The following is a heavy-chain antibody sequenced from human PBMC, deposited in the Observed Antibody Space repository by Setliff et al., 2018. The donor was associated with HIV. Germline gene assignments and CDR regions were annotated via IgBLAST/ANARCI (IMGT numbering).Heavy chain of an antibody. CDR1: GYTFSSYG. V-gene: IGHV1-69*06. D-gene: IGHD3-3*01. Sequence: SVKVSCKASGYTFSSYGFSWVRQAPGHGLEWMGWISPIFGTANYAQQFQGRVTITADKSTSTAYMELSSLRSEDTAVYYCATPDYNFLRGVNVWYFDYWGQGTLVTVSS. J-gene: IGHJ4*02. CDR3: ATPDYNFLRGVNVWYFDY. CDR2: ISPIFGTA.